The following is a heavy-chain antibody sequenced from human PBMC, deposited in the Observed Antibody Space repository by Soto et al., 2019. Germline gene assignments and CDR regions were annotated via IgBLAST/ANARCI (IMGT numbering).Heavy chain of an antibody. V-gene: IGHV4-39*01. CDR1: GASISGFY. J-gene: IGHJ4*02. Sequence: PSETLSLTCTVSGASISGFYWGWIRQSPGKGLEWIGSVYYRGRSYSKSSVKSRVTISVDTSKNRFSLSLNSVTASDTAVYFCVSQRTTVPTQAYFDYWGPGALVTVSS. D-gene: IGHD4-17*01. CDR2: VYYRGRS. CDR3: VSQRTTVPTQAYFDY.